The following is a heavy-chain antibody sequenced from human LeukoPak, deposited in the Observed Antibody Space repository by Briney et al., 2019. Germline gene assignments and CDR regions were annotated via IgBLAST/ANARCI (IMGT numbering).Heavy chain of an antibody. V-gene: IGHV1-18*01. CDR3: ARDQAAAGAFDY. Sequence: WASVKVSCKASGYTFTSYGISWVRQAPGQGLEWMGWISAYNGNTNYAQKLQGRVTITADKSTSTAYMELSSLRSEDTAVYYCARDQAAAGAFDYWGQGTLVTVSS. D-gene: IGHD6-13*01. J-gene: IGHJ4*02. CDR1: GYTFTSYG. CDR2: ISAYNGNT.